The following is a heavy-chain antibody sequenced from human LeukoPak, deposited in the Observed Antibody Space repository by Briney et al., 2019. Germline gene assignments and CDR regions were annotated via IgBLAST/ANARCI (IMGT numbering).Heavy chain of an antibody. J-gene: IGHJ6*02. CDR3: ARDLRPASDSSSWYYYYGMDV. CDR2: INPNSGGT. V-gene: IGHV1-2*04. D-gene: IGHD6-13*01. CDR1: GYGFSSYG. Sequence: ASVKVSCKASGYGFSSYGISWVRQAPGQGLEWMGWINPNSGGTNYAQKFQGWVTMTRDTSISTAYMELSRLRSDDTAVYYCARDLRPASDSSSWYYYYGMDVWGQGTTVTVSS.